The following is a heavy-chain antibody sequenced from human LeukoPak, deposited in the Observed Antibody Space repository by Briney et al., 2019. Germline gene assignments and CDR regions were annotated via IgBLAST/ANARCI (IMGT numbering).Heavy chain of an antibody. CDR2: INHSGST. V-gene: IGHV4-34*01. CDR3: ARLPRRAATPYYYYYMDV. D-gene: IGHD2-15*01. J-gene: IGHJ6*03. CDR1: LGAFSGYY. Sequence: SETLSLTCAVYLGAFSGYYWSWIRQPPGKGLEWIGEINHSGSTNYNPSLKSRVTISVDTSKNQFSLKLSSVTAADTAVYYCARLPRRAATPYYYYYMDVWGKGTTVTVSS.